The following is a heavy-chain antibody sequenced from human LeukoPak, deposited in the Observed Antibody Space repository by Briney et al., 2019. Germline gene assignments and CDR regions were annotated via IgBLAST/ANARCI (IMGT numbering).Heavy chain of an antibody. V-gene: IGHV1-2*06. Sequence: ASVKVSCKASGPTFSVYYIHWVRQAPGQGLEWMGRISPSSGATDYAQKFQGRVTMTRDTSISTAYMELSSLTSDDSAVYDCARVVTGTGWFDPCGQGTLVTVSS. CDR3: ARVVTGTGWFDP. D-gene: IGHD1-1*01. CDR1: GPTFSVYY. CDR2: ISPSSGAT. J-gene: IGHJ5*02.